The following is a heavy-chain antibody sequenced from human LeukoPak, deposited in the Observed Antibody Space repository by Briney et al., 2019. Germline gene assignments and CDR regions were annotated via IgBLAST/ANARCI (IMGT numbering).Heavy chain of an antibody. CDR2: IYYSGST. CDR1: GGSISSSSYY. V-gene: IGHV4-39*01. Sequence: PSETLSLTCTVSGGSISSSSYYWGWIRQPPGKGLEWIGSIYYSGSTYYNPSLKSRVAISVDTSKNQFSLKLSSVTAADTAVYYCERWYNWNDPRDYWGQGTLVTVSS. CDR3: ERWYNWNDPRDY. D-gene: IGHD1-20*01. J-gene: IGHJ4*02.